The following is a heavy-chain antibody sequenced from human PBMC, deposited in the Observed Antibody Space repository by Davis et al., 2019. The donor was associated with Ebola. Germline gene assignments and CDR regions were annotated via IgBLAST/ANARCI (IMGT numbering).Heavy chain of an antibody. CDR1: GFTFSNYW. CDR2: IKQDGSEK. Sequence: GESLKISCAASGFTFSNYWMTWVRQAPVRGLEWVANIKQDGSEKQYVDSVRGRFTISRDNSKNTLYLQMNSLRAEDTAVYYCAKGPGLLWFGELFDYWGQGTLVTVSS. J-gene: IGHJ4*02. D-gene: IGHD3-10*01. V-gene: IGHV3-7*03. CDR3: AKGPGLLWFGELFDY.